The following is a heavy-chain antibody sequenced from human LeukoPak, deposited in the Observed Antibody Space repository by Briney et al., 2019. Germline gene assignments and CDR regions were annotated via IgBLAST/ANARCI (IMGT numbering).Heavy chain of an antibody. Sequence: PSETLSLTCTGSGGSISSYYWSWIRQPPGKGLEWIGYIYTSGSTNYNPSLKSLATISVDTSKNQFSLKLSSVTAADTAVYYCARHSIFYYDSSGRGTWFDPWGQGTLVTVSS. CDR2: IYTSGST. J-gene: IGHJ5*02. D-gene: IGHD3-22*01. CDR1: GGSISSYY. V-gene: IGHV4-4*09. CDR3: ARHSIFYYDSSGRGTWFDP.